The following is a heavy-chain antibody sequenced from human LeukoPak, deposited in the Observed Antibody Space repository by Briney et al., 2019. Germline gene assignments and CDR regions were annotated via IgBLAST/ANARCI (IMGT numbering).Heavy chain of an antibody. V-gene: IGHV3-30-3*01. CDR3: SQSYSSGRYQTIDY. CDR2: ISYDGSNK. D-gene: IGHD6-19*01. Sequence: GGSLRLSCAASGFTFSSYAMHWVRQAPGKGLEWVAVISYDGSNKYYADSVKGRFTISRDNSKNTLYLQMNSLRAEDTAVYYCSQSYSSGRYQTIDYWGQGTLVTVSS. J-gene: IGHJ4*02. CDR1: GFTFSSYA.